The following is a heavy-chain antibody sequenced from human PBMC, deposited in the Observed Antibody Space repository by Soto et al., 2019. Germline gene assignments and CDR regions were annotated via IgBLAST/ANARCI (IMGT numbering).Heavy chain of an antibody. V-gene: IGHV3-21*02. CDR2: ISTTGGNK. J-gene: IGHJ5*02. CDR3: ARGLLASRPNWFDP. Sequence: EVQLVESGGGLVKPGGCLRLSCAASGFTFSSYSMSWVRQAPGKGLEWVSTISTTGGNKYYAVSLKGRFTISRDNAKNSVYLQMNSLRAEDTAVYYCARGLLASRPNWFDPWGQGTLVTVSS. D-gene: IGHD2-21*01. CDR1: GFTFSSYS.